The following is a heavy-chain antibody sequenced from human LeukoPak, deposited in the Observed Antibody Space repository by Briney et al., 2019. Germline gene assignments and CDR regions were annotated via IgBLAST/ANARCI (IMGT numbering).Heavy chain of an antibody. V-gene: IGHV3-30*18. CDR1: GFTFSNAW. Sequence: PAGGSLRLSCAASGFTFSNAWMSWVRQAPGKGLEWVAVISYDGSNKYYADSVKGRFTISRDNSKNTLYLQMNSLRAEDTAVYYCAKGPGDFDYRGQGTLVTVSS. J-gene: IGHJ4*02. CDR2: ISYDGSNK. CDR3: AKGPGDFDY.